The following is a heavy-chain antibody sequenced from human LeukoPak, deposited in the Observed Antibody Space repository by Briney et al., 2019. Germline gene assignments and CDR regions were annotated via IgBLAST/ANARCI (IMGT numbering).Heavy chain of an antibody. CDR2: IYYSGST. Sequence: PSETLSLTCTVSGGSISSSYWCWIRQPPGKGLEWIGYIYYSGSTNYNPSLKSRVTIPLDTSQNQFSLKLSTVTAADTAVYYCARVGEYYDSSGLDYWGQGTQVTVSS. CDR1: GGSISSSY. V-gene: IGHV4-59*01. CDR3: ARVGEYYDSSGLDY. D-gene: IGHD3-22*01. J-gene: IGHJ4*02.